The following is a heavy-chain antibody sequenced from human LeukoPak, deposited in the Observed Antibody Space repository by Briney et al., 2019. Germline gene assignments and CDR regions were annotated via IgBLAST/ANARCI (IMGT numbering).Heavy chain of an antibody. CDR3: AKGRGIQLWSDFDY. CDR1: GFNFNNYG. CDR2: IRYDGSGD. D-gene: IGHD5-18*01. V-gene: IGHV3-30*02. Sequence: PGGSLRLSCAASGFNFNNYGIHWVRQAPGRGLEWVAFIRYDGSGDYYRDSVRGRFTISRDNSKNTLYLQMNGLRPEDTAIYYCAKGRGIQLWSDFDYWGQGTLVSVSS. J-gene: IGHJ4*02.